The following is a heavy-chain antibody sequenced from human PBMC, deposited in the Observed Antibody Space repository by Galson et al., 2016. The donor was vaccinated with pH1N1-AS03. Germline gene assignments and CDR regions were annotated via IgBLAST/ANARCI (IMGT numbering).Heavy chain of an antibody. V-gene: IGHV4-4*07. CDR3: ARESTTMARYFDY. Sequence: SETLSLTCTVSGGSISSYFWSWIRQPAGKGLEWIGRFFPSGSTYYNPSLKSRVTMSVDTSRNQFSLKLSSVTAADTAVYYCARESTTMARYFDYWGQGTLVTVSS. D-gene: IGHD4/OR15-4a*01. CDR1: GGSISSYF. J-gene: IGHJ4*02. CDR2: FFPSGST.